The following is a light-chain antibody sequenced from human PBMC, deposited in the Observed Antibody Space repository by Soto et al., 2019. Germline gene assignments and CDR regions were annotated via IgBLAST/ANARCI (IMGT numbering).Light chain of an antibody. CDR2: GAS. Sequence: ENVLTQSPGTLSLSPGERATVSCRASQSITGSYLAWYQQTPGQAPRLLIYGASSRATGVPDRFSGSGSGTDFTLTISRLEPEDVAVYYCQQYGSSPRTFGQGTKVDIK. V-gene: IGKV3-20*01. J-gene: IGKJ1*01. CDR3: QQYGSSPRT. CDR1: QSITGSY.